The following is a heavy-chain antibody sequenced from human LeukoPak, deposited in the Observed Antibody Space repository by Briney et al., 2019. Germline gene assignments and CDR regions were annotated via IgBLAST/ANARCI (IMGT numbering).Heavy chain of an antibody. CDR2: IYYSGST. Sequence: SETLSLTCTVSGGSISSSSYYWGWIRQPPGKGLEWIGSIYYSGSTYYNPSLKSRVTISGDTSKNQFSLKLSSVTAADTAVYYCARRVTVTTSYYYYYMDVWGEGTTVTVSS. CDR3: ARRVTVTTSYYYYYMDV. D-gene: IGHD4-17*01. CDR1: GGSISSSSYY. J-gene: IGHJ6*03. V-gene: IGHV4-39*01.